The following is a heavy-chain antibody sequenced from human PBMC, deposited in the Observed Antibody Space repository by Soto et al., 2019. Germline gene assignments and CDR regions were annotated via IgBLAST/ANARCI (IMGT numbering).Heavy chain of an antibody. CDR2: IIPMFNRA. CDR3: ARPSTYYDDWRGCPPFDY. D-gene: IGHD3-3*01. V-gene: IGHV1-69*13. J-gene: IGHJ4*02. CDR1: GGTFSSCH. Sequence: ASVKVSCKASGGTFSSCHISWLRQAPGQGPEWMGGIIPMFNRANYAQMFQGRVTITADESTSTSYMEVNNLKSDDTAVYYCARPSTYYDDWRGCPPFDYWGQGTLVTVSS.